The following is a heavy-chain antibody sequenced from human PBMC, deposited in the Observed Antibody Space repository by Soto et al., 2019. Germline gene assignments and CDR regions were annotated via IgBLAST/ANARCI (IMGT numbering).Heavy chain of an antibody. CDR2: IWYDGGFK. CDR3: AKDCGAVDDRNYYGMDV. J-gene: IGHJ6*02. D-gene: IGHD1-1*01. CDR1: GFTFRNYG. Sequence: GGSLRLSCVASGFTFRNYGMHWVRQAPGKGLEWVAIIWYDGGFKYHADSVKGRFSISRDNSKNTLYLQVNSLRAEDTAIYYCAKDCGAVDDRNYYGMDVWGQGTTVTVYS. V-gene: IGHV3-33*06.